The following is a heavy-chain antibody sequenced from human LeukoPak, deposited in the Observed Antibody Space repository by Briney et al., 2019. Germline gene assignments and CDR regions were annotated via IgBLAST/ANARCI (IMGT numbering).Heavy chain of an antibody. J-gene: IGHJ4*02. Sequence: SLRLSCAASGFTFSSYAMHWVRQAPGKGLEWVAVISYDGSNKYYADSVKGRFTISRDNSKNTLYLQMNSLRAEDTAVYYCAKLISSSSFSGDYWGQGTLVTVSS. V-gene: IGHV3-30-3*02. CDR2: ISYDGSNK. D-gene: IGHD6-6*01. CDR3: AKLISSSSFSGDY. CDR1: GFTFSSYA.